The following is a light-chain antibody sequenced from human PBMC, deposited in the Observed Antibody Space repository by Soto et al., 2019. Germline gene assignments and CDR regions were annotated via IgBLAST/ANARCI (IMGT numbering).Light chain of an antibody. CDR1: TGAVTSGYY. CDR3: LLYYGGAYV. CDR2: NTS. J-gene: IGLJ1*01. Sequence: QAVVTQEPSLTVSPGGTVTLTCASSTGAVTSGYYPNWFQQKPGQAPRALIYNTSNKHSWTPARFSGSLLGGKAALTLSGGQPEDEAEYYCLLYYGGAYVFGTGTKLTVL. V-gene: IGLV7-43*01.